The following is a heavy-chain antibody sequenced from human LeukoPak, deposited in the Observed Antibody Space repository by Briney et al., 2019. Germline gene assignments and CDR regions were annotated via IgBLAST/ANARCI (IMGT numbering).Heavy chain of an antibody. V-gene: IGHV4-30-2*01. Sequence: KPSETLSLTCAVSGGSISSGGSSWRWIRQPPGKGLEWIGYIYHSGSTYYNPSLKSRATISVDTSKNQFSLKLSSVTAADTAVYYCARDRKYYYDSSGYYPSVGIYGMDVWGQGTTVTVSS. J-gene: IGHJ6*02. CDR1: GGSISSGGSS. CDR2: IYHSGST. D-gene: IGHD3-22*01. CDR3: ARDRKYYYDSSGYYPSVGIYGMDV.